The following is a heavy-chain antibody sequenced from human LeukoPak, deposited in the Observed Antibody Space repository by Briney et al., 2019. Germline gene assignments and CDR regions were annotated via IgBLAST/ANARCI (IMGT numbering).Heavy chain of an antibody. V-gene: IGHV4-39*01. CDR3: ARHQWFGELLNY. CDR1: GGSISSRSYY. J-gene: IGHJ4*02. D-gene: IGHD3-10*01. Sequence: SETLSLTCTVSGGSISSRSYYWGWIRQPPGKGLEWIGSIFYSGSTNYNPSLKSRVTISVDTSKNQFSLKLTSVTAADTAVYYCARHQWFGELLNYWGQGTLVTVSS. CDR2: IFYSGST.